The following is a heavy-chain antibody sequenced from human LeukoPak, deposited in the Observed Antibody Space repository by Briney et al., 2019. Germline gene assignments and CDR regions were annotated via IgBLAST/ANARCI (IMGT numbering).Heavy chain of an antibody. D-gene: IGHD3-22*01. J-gene: IGHJ4*02. CDR1: GFTFSSYA. Sequence: GGSLRLSCAASGFTFSSYAMNGVRQAPGKGLEWVSVISGSGATTYYADSVKGRFTISRDNSKKTLFLQMNSLRGEDTAVYYCAKGGRYDSSGYPDSWGQGTLVTVSS. V-gene: IGHV3-23*01. CDR3: AKGGRYDSSGYPDS. CDR2: ISGSGATT.